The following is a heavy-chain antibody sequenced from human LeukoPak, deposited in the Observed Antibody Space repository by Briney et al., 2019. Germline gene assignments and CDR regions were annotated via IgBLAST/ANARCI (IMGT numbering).Heavy chain of an antibody. V-gene: IGHV3-23*01. Sequence: GGSLRLSCAASGFTFISYGMSWVRQAPGKGLEWVSAIIGGGGSTYYAESVKGRFTISRDKCKNTLYLQMNSLRAEDTAVYYCASYGSGVLDAFDIWGQGTMVPVSS. CDR2: IIGGGGST. D-gene: IGHD3-10*01. CDR3: ASYGSGVLDAFDI. CDR1: GFTFISYG. J-gene: IGHJ3*02.